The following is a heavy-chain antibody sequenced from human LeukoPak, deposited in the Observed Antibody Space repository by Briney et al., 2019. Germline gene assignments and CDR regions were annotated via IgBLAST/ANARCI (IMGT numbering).Heavy chain of an antibody. J-gene: IGHJ6*02. Sequence: GGSLRLSCAASGFTFSSYSMNWVRQAPGKGLEWVSSISSSSSYIYYADSVKGRFTISRDNAKNSLYLQMNSLRAEDTAVYYCARAFSDCSGGSCYVSYYYYGMDVWGQGTTVTVSS. D-gene: IGHD2-15*01. V-gene: IGHV3-21*01. CDR2: ISSSSSYI. CDR3: ARAFSDCSGGSCYVSYYYYGMDV. CDR1: GFTFSSYS.